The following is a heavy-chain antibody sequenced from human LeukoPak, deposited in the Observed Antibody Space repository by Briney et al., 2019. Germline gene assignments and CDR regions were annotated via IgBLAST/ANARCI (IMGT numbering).Heavy chain of an antibody. J-gene: IGHJ3*02. CDR2: INPNSGGT. V-gene: IGHV1-2*02. Sequence: ASVKVSCKASGYTFTGYYMHWVRQAPGQGLEWMGWINPNSGGTNYAQKFQGRVTMTRDTSISTAYMELSRLRSDDAAVYYCARTRWLQSDAFDIWGQGTMVTVSS. D-gene: IGHD5-24*01. CDR1: GYTFTGYY. CDR3: ARTRWLQSDAFDI.